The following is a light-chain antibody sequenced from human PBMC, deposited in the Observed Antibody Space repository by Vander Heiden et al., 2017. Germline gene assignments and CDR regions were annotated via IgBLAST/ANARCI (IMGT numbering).Light chain of an antibody. CDR2: DAS. V-gene: IGKV3-11*01. J-gene: IGKJ5*01. Sequence: EVVLTQSPATLSLSPGERATLSCRASQSVSSYLACYQQKPGQAPRLLIYDASNRATGIPARFSGSGSGTYFTLTFSSLEPEDFAVYYCQQRSNWQITFGQGTRLEIK. CDR1: QSVSSY. CDR3: QQRSNWQIT.